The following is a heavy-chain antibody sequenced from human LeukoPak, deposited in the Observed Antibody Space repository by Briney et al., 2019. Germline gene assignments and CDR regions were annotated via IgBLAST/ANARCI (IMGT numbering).Heavy chain of an antibody. CDR3: AKESRAYDSSAYYGN. CDR1: GFTFNNFG. CDR2: ILYDGTKQ. J-gene: IGHJ4*02. Sequence: GGSLRLSCAASGFTFNNFGMHWVRQSPGKGLEWVAFILYDGTKQHYVVSVKGRFTISRDNAKNTLYLQMNSLRTEDTAMYYCAKESRAYDSSAYYGNWGQGTLVTVSS. V-gene: IGHV3-30*02. D-gene: IGHD3-22*01.